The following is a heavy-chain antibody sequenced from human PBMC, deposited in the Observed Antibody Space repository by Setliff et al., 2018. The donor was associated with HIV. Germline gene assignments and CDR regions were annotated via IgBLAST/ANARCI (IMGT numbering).Heavy chain of an antibody. D-gene: IGHD3-10*01. Sequence: ETLSLTCAVSGYSISSDYYWGWIRQPPGKGLECIGSIFHSGSTYYSPSLKSRVTISVDTSKNQFSLQLNSVTAADTAVYYCVRHGTYYHLFDYWGQGRPVTVSS. CDR1: GYSISSDYY. J-gene: IGHJ4*02. CDR2: IFHSGST. CDR3: VRHGTYYHLFDY. V-gene: IGHV4-38-2*01.